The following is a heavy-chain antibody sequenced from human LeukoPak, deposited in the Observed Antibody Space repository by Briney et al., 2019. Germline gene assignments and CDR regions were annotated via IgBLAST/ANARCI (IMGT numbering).Heavy chain of an antibody. V-gene: IGHV4-34*01. CDR1: GGSFSGYY. CDR3: ARAGLRYLRS. Sequence: SETLSLTCAVYGGSFSGYYWSWIRQPPGKGLEWIGEINHSGSTNYNPSLKSRVTISVDTSKNQFSLKLSSVTAADTAVYYCARAGLRYLRSWGQGTLVTVSS. CDR2: INHSGST. J-gene: IGHJ5*02. D-gene: IGHD4-17*01.